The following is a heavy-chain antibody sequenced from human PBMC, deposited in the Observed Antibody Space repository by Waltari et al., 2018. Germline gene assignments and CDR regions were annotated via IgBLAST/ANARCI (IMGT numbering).Heavy chain of an antibody. CDR1: GHSVSSTRAA. Sequence: QVQLQQSGPGLVQPSQTLSLTCAISGHSVSSTRAAWHWIRQSPSRGLEWLGRTYYRSKWYNDYAVSVKSRITINPDTSKNQFSLQLNSVTPEDTAVYYCARGSGGWYGQPLDYWGQGTLVTVSS. V-gene: IGHV6-1*01. J-gene: IGHJ4*02. CDR3: ARGSGGWYGQPLDY. D-gene: IGHD6-19*01. CDR2: TYYRSKWYN.